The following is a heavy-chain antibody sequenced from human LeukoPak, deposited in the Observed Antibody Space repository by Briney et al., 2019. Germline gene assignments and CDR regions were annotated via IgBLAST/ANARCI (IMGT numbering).Heavy chain of an antibody. CDR2: ISAYNGNT. D-gene: IGHD3-9*01. V-gene: IGHV1-18*01. J-gene: IGHJ4*02. CDR3: ARGREVLRYFDWLVEPFDY. Sequence: ASVKVSFKASGYTFTSYGISWVRQAPGQGLEWMGWISAYNGNTNYAQKLQGRVTMTTDTSTSTAYMELRSLRSDDTAVYYCARGREVLRYFDWLVEPFDYWGQGTLVTVSS. CDR1: GYTFTSYG.